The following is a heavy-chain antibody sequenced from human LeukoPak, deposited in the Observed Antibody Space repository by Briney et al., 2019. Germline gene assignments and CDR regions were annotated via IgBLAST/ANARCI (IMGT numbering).Heavy chain of an antibody. Sequence: SETLSLNCTVSSGSISSYHWSWIRQPPGKGLEWIGYIYYSGSTNYNPSLKSRVTISVDTSKNQFSLKLSSVTAADTAVYYCARGFVQWEPDYWGQGTLVTVSS. CDR1: SGSISSYH. J-gene: IGHJ4*02. D-gene: IGHD1-26*01. CDR3: ARGFVQWEPDY. CDR2: IYYSGST. V-gene: IGHV4-59*01.